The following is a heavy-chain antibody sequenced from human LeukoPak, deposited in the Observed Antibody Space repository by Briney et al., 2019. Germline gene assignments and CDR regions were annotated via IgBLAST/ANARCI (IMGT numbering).Heavy chain of an antibody. CDR1: GGSISSYY. CDR2: IYYSGST. J-gene: IGHJ3*02. V-gene: IGHV4-59*01. CDR3: ARGLPGYSNGDDAFDI. D-gene: IGHD6-19*01. Sequence: SETLSLTCTVSGGSISSYYWSWFWLPPGKGLEWIRYIYYSGSTNYNPSLKSRVTMSVDTSRNQFSLKLSSVTAADTAVYYCARGLPGYSNGDDAFDIWGQGTMVTVSS.